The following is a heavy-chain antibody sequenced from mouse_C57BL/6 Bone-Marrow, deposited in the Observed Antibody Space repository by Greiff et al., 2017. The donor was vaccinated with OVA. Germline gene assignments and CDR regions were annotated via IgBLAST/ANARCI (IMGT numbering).Heavy chain of an antibody. CDR1: GYTFTSYW. Sequence: QVQLQQPGAELVMPGASVKLSCKASGYTFTSYWLHWVKQRPGQGLEWIGEIDPSDSYTNYTQKFKGKSTLTVDKSSSTAYMQLSSLTSEDSAVYYCARDYYGSSWFAYWGQGTLVTVSA. J-gene: IGHJ3*01. CDR3: ARDYYGSSWFAY. V-gene: IGHV1-69*01. CDR2: IDPSDSYT. D-gene: IGHD1-1*01.